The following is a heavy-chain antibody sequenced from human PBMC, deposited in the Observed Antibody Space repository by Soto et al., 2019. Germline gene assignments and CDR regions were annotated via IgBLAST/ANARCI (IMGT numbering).Heavy chain of an antibody. CDR1: GGSISSYY. V-gene: IGHV4-59*01. CDR3: ARRWGTYFDY. Sequence: SETLSLTCTVSGGSISSYYWSWIRQPPGKGLEWIGYIYYSGSTNYNPSLKSRVTISVDTSKNQFSLKLSSVTTADTAVYYCARRWGTYFDYWGQGTLVTVSS. J-gene: IGHJ4*02. D-gene: IGHD7-27*01. CDR2: IYYSGST.